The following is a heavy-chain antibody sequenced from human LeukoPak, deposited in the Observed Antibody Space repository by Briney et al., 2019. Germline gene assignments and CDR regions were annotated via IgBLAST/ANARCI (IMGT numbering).Heavy chain of an antibody. Sequence: SETLSLTCTVSGGSISSYYWSWIRQPAGKGLEWIGRIYTSGSTNYNPSLKSRVTISVDTSKNQFSLKLSSVTAADTAVYYCARDTDPAVLRYFDWLLQSHAFDIWGQGTMVTVSS. V-gene: IGHV4-4*07. CDR1: GGSISSYY. CDR3: ARDTDPAVLRYFDWLLQSHAFDI. CDR2: IYTSGST. J-gene: IGHJ3*02. D-gene: IGHD3-9*01.